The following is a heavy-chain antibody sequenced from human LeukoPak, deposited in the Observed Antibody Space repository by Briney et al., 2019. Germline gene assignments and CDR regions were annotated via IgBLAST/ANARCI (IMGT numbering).Heavy chain of an antibody. CDR3: ARKDSGYSGFETTFDY. Sequence: SVKVSCKASGGTFSSYAISWVRQAPGQGLEWMGRIIPILAIANYAQKFQGRVTITADKSTSTAYMELSSLRSEDTAVYYCARKDSGYSGFETTFDYWGQGTLVTVSS. CDR2: IIPILAIA. V-gene: IGHV1-69*04. CDR1: GGTFSSYA. J-gene: IGHJ4*02. D-gene: IGHD5-12*01.